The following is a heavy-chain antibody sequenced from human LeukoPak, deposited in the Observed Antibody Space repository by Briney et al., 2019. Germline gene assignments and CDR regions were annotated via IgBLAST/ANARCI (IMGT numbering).Heavy chain of an antibody. Sequence: GGSLRLSCAASGFTFSSYTMNWVRQAPGKGLEWVSSISSSSSYIYHADSVKGRFTFSRDNAKNTLYLQMNSLRAEDTAVYYCARTTTVTLDYWGQGTLVTVSS. CDR2: ISSSSSYI. V-gene: IGHV3-21*01. CDR3: ARTTTVTLDY. CDR1: GFTFSSYT. D-gene: IGHD4-17*01. J-gene: IGHJ4*02.